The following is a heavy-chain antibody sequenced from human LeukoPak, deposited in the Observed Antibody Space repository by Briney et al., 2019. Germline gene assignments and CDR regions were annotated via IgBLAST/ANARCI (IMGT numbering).Heavy chain of an antibody. CDR1: AFTFSHYG. D-gene: IGHD3-10*01. J-gene: IGHJ4*02. Sequence: GGSLRLSCAASAFTFSHYGMNWVRQAPGKGLEWVSAISGSGGSTYYADSVKGRFTISRDNSKNTLYLQMNSLRAEDTAVYYCAKSPMVRGVIFDYWGQGTLVTVSS. V-gene: IGHV3-23*01. CDR2: ISGSGGST. CDR3: AKSPMVRGVIFDY.